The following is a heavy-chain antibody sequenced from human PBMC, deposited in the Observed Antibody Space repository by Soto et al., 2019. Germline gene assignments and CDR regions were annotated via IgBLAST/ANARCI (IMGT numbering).Heavy chain of an antibody. V-gene: IGHV1-46*01. J-gene: IGHJ3*02. Sequence: ASVKLSCKASGYTFTSYYMHWVLQAPGQGLEWMGIINPSGGSTSYAQKFQGRVTMTRDTSTSTVYMELSSLRSEDTAVYYCARAEGLRVSPSLSRGAFDIWGQGTMVTVSS. CDR1: GYTFTSYY. D-gene: IGHD3-3*01. CDR3: ARAEGLRVSPSLSRGAFDI. CDR2: INPSGGST.